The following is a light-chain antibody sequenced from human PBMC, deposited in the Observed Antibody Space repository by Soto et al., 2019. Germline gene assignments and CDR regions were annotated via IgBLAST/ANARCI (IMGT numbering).Light chain of an antibody. V-gene: IGLV1-44*01. Sequence: QPVLTQPPSASGTPGQRVTISCSGSNSNIGSNTVNWYQQLPGTAPKLLIYYDNLRPSGVPDRISGSKSGTSASQAISGLQSDDEADYYCAAWDDSLNGRVFGTGTKVTVL. J-gene: IGLJ1*01. CDR2: YDN. CDR1: NSNIGSNT. CDR3: AAWDDSLNGRV.